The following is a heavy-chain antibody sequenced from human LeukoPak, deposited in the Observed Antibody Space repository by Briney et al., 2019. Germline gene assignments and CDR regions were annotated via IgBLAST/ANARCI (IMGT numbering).Heavy chain of an antibody. CDR2: ISGSGGST. Sequence: PGGSLRLSCAASGFTFSSYAMSWVRQAPGKGLEWVSAISGSGGSTYYADSVKGRFTISRDNSKNTLYLQMNSLRAEDTAVYYCAKATTVTTFLRYYYYMDVWGKGTTVTVSS. D-gene: IGHD4-11*01. V-gene: IGHV3-23*01. CDR3: AKATTVTTFLRYYYYMDV. J-gene: IGHJ6*03. CDR1: GFTFSSYA.